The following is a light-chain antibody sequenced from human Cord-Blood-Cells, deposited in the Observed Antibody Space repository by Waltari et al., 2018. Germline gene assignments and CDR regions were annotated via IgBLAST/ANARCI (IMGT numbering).Light chain of an antibody. CDR1: SSNIGSTT. V-gene: IGLV1-44*01. CDR2: SNN. J-gene: IGLJ2*01. CDR3: AAWDDSLNGLVV. Sequence: QSVLTQPPSASGTPGPRVTISCSASSSNIGSTTVNWYQQPPGTAPKLRIYSNNPRPSWVPDRFSGSKSGTSASLAISGLQSEDEADYYCAAWDDSLNGLVVFGGGTKLTVL.